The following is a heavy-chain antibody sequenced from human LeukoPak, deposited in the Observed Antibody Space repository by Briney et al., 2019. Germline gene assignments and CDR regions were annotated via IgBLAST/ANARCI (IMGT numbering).Heavy chain of an antibody. CDR1: GFSFSSNA. J-gene: IGHJ4*02. Sequence: TGGSLTLTCAASGFSFSSNAMSWVRQAPGQGLEWVSAISGSAGSTYSEDSVQGRFTISRDNSKNTLYLQMNSLRAEDPAVYDCARGGGYDGLYFDYWGQGTLVTVPS. D-gene: IGHD6-19*01. CDR3: ARGGGYDGLYFDY. CDR2: ISGSAGST. V-gene: IGHV3-23*01.